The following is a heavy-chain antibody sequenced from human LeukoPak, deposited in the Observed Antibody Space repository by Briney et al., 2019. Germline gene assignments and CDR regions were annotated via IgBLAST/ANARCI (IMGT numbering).Heavy chain of an antibody. D-gene: IGHD2-2*01. CDR3: AKRLLSSTSYNWFDP. CDR1: GFTFSSYG. V-gene: IGHV3-30*18. J-gene: IGHJ5*02. Sequence: PGGSLRLSCAASGFTFSSYGMHWVRQAPGKGLEWVAVISYDGSNKYYADSVKGRFTISRDNSKNTLYLQMNSLRAEDTAVYYCAKRLLSSTSYNWFDPWGQGTLVTVSS. CDR2: ISYDGSNK.